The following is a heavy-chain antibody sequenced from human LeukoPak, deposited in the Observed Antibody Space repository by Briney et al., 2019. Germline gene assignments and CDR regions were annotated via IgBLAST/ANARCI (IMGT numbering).Heavy chain of an antibody. CDR2: INPNSGGT. Sequence: ASVKVSCKASGYTFAGYYMHWVRQAPGQGLEWMGWINPNSGGTNNAQKFQGRVTMTGDTSITTAYMELSRLRSDDTAVYYCARVIQLLEGAFDPWGQGTLVTVSS. CDR3: ARVIQLLEGAFDP. J-gene: IGHJ5*02. CDR1: GYTFAGYY. V-gene: IGHV1-2*02. D-gene: IGHD5-18*01.